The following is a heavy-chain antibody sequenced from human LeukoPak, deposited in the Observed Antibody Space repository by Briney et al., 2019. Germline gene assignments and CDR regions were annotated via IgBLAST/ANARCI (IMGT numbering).Heavy chain of an antibody. J-gene: IGHJ5*02. V-gene: IGHV4-59*08. CDR2: IYYSGST. D-gene: IGHD4-17*01. CDR3: ARPRVDYGDYPNWFDP. CDR1: GGSIRSSY. Sequence: SETLSLTCTVSGGSIRSSYWSWIRQPPGKGLEWIGYIYYSGSTNYNNPSLKSRVTISVDTSKNQFSLKLSSVTAADTAVYYCARPRVDYGDYPNWFDPWGQGTLVTVSS.